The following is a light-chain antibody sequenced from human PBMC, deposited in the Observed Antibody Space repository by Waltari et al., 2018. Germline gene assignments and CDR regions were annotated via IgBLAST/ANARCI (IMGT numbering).Light chain of an antibody. CDR2: QTK. CDR1: KLGDKY. J-gene: IGLJ2*01. Sequence: SYAVTQPHSVSVSPGQTATITCSGDKLGDKYSCWYHQKAGQSPILVIYQTKKRPAGIPERFSGSSSGNTATLTISGTQAMDEGDYYCQVWDGTTAFFGGGTKLSVL. CDR3: QVWDGTTAF. V-gene: IGLV3-1*01.